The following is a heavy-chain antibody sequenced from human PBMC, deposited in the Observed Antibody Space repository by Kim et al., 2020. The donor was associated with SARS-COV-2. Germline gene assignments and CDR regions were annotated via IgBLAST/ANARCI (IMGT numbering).Heavy chain of an antibody. V-gene: IGHV4-39*01. D-gene: IGHD6-13*01. CDR2: IYYSGRT. J-gene: IGHJ6*02. CDR1: GGSISSSSYY. CDR3: AGHETSSRPDYYYGMDV. Sequence: SETLSLTCTVSGGSISSSSYYWGWIRQPPGKGLEWIGSIYYSGRTYYNPSLKSRVTLSVDTSKNQFSLKLSSVTAADTAVYYCAGHETSSRPDYYYGMDVWGQGTTVTVSS.